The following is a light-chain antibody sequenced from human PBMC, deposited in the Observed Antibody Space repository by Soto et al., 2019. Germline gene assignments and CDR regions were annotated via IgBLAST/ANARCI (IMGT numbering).Light chain of an antibody. J-gene: IGKJ4*01. Sequence: EIVLTQSPATLSLSPVERATLSCRASQSVSSYLAWYQQKPGQAPRLLIYDESNRATGVPARFSGSGSGTNYTLTIRSIEPEEFSVYYCQQRCNWPLTFGGGTKVEIK. CDR3: QQRCNWPLT. CDR2: DES. V-gene: IGKV3-11*01. CDR1: QSVSSY.